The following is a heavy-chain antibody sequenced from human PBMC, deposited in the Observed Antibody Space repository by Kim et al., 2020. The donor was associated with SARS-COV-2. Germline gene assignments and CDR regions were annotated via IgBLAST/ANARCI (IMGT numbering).Heavy chain of an antibody. J-gene: IGHJ4*02. V-gene: IGHV3-74*01. D-gene: IGHD3-16*02. CDR3: ARVHLGELSSNDY. Sequence: ADSVKGRFTISRDNAKNTLYLQMNSLRAEDTAVYYCARVHLGELSSNDYWGQGTLVTVSS.